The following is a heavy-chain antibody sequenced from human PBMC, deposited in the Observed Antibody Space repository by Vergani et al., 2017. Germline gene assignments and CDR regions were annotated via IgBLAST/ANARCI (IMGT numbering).Heavy chain of an antibody. D-gene: IGHD3-10*01. J-gene: IGHJ5*02. CDR1: GYSFTSYW. Sequence: EVQLVQSGAEVKKPGESLRISCKGSGYSFTSYWISWVRQMPGKGREWMGRIDPSDSYTNYSPSFQGHVTISADKSISTAYLQWSSLKASDTAMYYCARHGGGFNWFDPWGQGTLVTVSS. V-gene: IGHV5-10-1*01. CDR3: ARHGGGFNWFDP. CDR2: IDPSDSYT.